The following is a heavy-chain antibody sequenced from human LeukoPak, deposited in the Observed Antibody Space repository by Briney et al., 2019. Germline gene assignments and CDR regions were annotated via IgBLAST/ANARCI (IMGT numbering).Heavy chain of an antibody. D-gene: IGHD1-26*01. CDR1: GGSISSSSYY. CDR2: ISGSGGRI. J-gene: IGHJ4*02. CDR3: ATSKYSGSY. V-gene: IGHV3-23*01. Sequence: PSETLSLTCTVSGGSISSSSYYWGWVRQAPGKGLEWVSAISGSGGRIYYGASVKGRFTISRDNSKNTLNLQMNSLRAEDTAVYYCATSKYSGSYWGQGTLVTVSS.